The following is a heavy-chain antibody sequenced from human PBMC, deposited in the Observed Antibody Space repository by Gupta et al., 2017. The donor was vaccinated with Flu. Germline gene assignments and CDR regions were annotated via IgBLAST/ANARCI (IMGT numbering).Heavy chain of an antibody. CDR3: ANSPPLIGSGAVWTPRPHWYFDL. CDR1: GFSLSTSGVG. D-gene: IGHD3/OR15-3a*01. V-gene: IGHV2-5*02. CDR2: IYWDDDK. J-gene: IGHJ2*01. Sequence: QITLKESGPTLVKPTQTLTLTCTFSGFSLSTSGVGVGWIRQPPGKALEWLALIYWDDDKRYSPSLKSRLTITKDTSKNQVVLTMTNRDPVDTATYYCANSPPLIGSGAVWTPRPHWYFDLWGRGTLVTVSS.